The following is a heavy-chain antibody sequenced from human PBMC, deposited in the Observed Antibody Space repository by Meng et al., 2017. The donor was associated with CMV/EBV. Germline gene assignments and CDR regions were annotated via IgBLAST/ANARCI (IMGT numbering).Heavy chain of an antibody. J-gene: IGHJ6*02. Sequence: GSLRLSCTVSGGSISSSSYYWGWIRQPPGKGLEWIGYIYYSGSTNYNPSLKSRVTISVDTSKNQFSLKLSSVTAADTAVYYCARGGGSSSSYYYYYGMDVWGQGTTVTVSS. CDR2: IYYSGST. V-gene: IGHV4-61*05. D-gene: IGHD6-6*01. CDR1: GGSISSSSYY. CDR3: ARGGGSSSSYYYYYGMDV.